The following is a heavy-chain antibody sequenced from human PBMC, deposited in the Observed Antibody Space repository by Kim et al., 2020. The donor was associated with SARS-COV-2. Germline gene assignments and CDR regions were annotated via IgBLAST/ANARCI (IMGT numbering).Heavy chain of an antibody. J-gene: IGHJ6*03. Sequence: SETLSLTCAVYGGSFSGYYWSWIRQPPGKGLEWIGEINHSGSTNYNPSLKSRVTISVDTSKNQFSLKLSSVTAADTAVYYCAREGPNYYGSGSYSWGYYYYYMDVWGKGTTVTVSS. V-gene: IGHV4-34*01. CDR1: GGSFSGYY. D-gene: IGHD3-10*01. CDR3: AREGPNYYGSGSYSWGYYYYYMDV. CDR2: INHSGST.